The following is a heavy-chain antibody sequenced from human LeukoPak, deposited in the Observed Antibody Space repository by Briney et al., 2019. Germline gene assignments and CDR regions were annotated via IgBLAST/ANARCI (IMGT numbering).Heavy chain of an antibody. D-gene: IGHD3-22*01. CDR3: ARKVPNDSSGYYYRGQFDP. J-gene: IGHJ5*02. Sequence: ASVKVSCKASGGTFSSSAISWVRQAPGQGLEWLGGIIPIFGSSNYAQNFQDRVTITADESTSTAYMELSSLRSEDTAVYYCARKVPNDSSGYYYRGQFDPWGQGTLVTVSS. V-gene: IGHV1-69*13. CDR1: GGTFSSSA. CDR2: IIPIFGSS.